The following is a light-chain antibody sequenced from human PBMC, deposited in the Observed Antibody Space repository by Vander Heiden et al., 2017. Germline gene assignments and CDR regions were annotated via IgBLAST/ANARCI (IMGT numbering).Light chain of an antibody. CDR1: RSSSSNS. V-gene: IGKV3-20*01. CDR3: HHYGSSPYP. J-gene: IGKJ2*01. CDR2: SAS. Sequence: EIVLTQSPGTLSLSPGERANLSRSASRSSSSNSLAWHQQRPGQAPRLLIYSASNRAAGIPDRFSGSGSGTDFTLTISRLEPEDVAVYYCHHYGSSPYPFGQGTKLEIK.